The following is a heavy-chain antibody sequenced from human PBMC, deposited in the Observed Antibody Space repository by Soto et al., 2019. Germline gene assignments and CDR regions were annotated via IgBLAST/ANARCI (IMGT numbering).Heavy chain of an antibody. D-gene: IGHD5-18*01. CDR1: AYSFSNYG. CDR3: ASGMVTIYYFYD. CDR2: INPNSGGT. V-gene: IGHV1-69*04. J-gene: IGHJ4*02. Sequence: VNVSCKGSAYSFSNYGISWVRQAPGQGLEWMGWINPNSGGTIYAQKFQGRVTLTADKYTSTAYSELSRVRSEDTDVYYGASGMVTIYYFYDWGQGTLVTFSS.